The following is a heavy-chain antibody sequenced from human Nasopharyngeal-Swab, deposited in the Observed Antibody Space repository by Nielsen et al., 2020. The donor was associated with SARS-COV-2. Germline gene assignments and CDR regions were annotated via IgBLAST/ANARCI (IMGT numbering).Heavy chain of an antibody. V-gene: IGHV1-58*01. J-gene: IGHJ3*02. CDR2: SVVGRGNT. Sequence: WVRQAPGQRLEGFGWSVVGRGNTNYAQKFQERVTITRDMSTSTAYMELSSLRSEDTAVYYCAAVREEYIMITFGGVIPPTGLFAFDIWGQGTMVTVSS. D-gene: IGHD3-16*02. CDR3: AAVREEYIMITFGGVIPPTGLFAFDI.